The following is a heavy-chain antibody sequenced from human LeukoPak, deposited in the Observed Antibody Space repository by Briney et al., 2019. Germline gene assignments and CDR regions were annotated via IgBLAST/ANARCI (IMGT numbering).Heavy chain of an antibody. Sequence: SETLSLTCAVSGVSISSSSGNCWTWVRQPPGKGLEWIGEIYHSGSTNYNPSLKSRVTMLLDKSKNQFSLKLSSVTAADTAVYYCARNGGNSDFDYWGQGTLVTVSS. CDR2: IYHSGST. D-gene: IGHD4-23*01. J-gene: IGHJ4*02. CDR1: GVSISSSSGNC. V-gene: IGHV4-4*02. CDR3: ARNGGNSDFDY.